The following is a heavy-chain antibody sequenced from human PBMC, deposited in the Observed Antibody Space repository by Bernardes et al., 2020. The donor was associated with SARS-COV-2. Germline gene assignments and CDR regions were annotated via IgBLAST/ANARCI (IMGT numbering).Heavy chain of an antibody. D-gene: IGHD3-9*01. CDR2: FDPEDGET. CDR1: GYTLTALS. Sequence: ASRKASCKVSGYTLTALSMHWVRQAPGKGLEWMGGFDPEDGETIYAQKFPGRVTMTEDTSTDTAYMELSSLRSEDTAVYYCATRCGAWYDILTGYYKYYFDSWGQGTLGTVAS. CDR3: ATRCGAWYDILTGYYKYYFDS. J-gene: IGHJ4*02. V-gene: IGHV1-24*01.